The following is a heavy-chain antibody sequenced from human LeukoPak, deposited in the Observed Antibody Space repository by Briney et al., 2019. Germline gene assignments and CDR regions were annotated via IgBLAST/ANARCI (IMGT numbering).Heavy chain of an antibody. CDR2: IIPIFGTA. CDR1: GGTFISYA. J-gene: IGHJ4*02. Sequence: GASVKVSCKASGGTFISYAISWVRQAPGQGLEWMGGIIPIFGTANYAQKFQGRVTITADESTSTAYMEPSSLRSEDTAVYYCARVGYYRNHFDYWGQGTLVTVSS. V-gene: IGHV1-69*13. CDR3: ARVGYYRNHFDY. D-gene: IGHD1-14*01.